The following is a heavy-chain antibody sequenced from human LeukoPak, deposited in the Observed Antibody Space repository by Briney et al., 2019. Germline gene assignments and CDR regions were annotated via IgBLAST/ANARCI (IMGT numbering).Heavy chain of an antibody. Sequence: GGSLRLSCAASGFTFSSYAMSWVRQAPGEGVEWVSAISGSGGSTYYADSVKGRFTISRDNAKNTLYLQMNSLRAEDTAIYYCVTEDNAFNIWGQGTLVTVSS. J-gene: IGHJ3*02. CDR2: ISGSGGST. CDR1: GFTFSSYA. CDR3: VTEDNAFNI. V-gene: IGHV3-23*01.